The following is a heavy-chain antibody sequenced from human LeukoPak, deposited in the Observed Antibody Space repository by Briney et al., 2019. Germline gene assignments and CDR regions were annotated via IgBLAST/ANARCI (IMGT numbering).Heavy chain of an antibody. J-gene: IGHJ4*02. CDR1: GGSISSGTYY. D-gene: IGHD6-19*01. V-gene: IGHV4-61*02. CDR3: ARGRINYIAVAGKGGFDY. Sequence: NASETLSLTCTVSGGSISSGTYYWSWIRQPAGKGLEWLGRIYTSGSTNYNPSLKSRLTISVDTSKNQFSLRLSSVTAADTAVYYCARGRINYIAVAGKGGFDYWGQGTLVTVSS. CDR2: IYTSGST.